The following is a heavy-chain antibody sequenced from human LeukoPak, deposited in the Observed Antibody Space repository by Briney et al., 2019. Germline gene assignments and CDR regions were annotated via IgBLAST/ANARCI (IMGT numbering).Heavy chain of an antibody. J-gene: IGHJ6*04. CDR3: AKDGLSGSGSYSWGKMDV. V-gene: IGHV3-23*01. CDR2: ISGGGGST. D-gene: IGHD3-10*01. CDR1: GFTFSSYV. Sequence: PGGSLRLSCAASGFTFSSYVMSWVRQAPGKGLEWVSAISGGGGSTPYADSVNGRFTISRDNSKNMVYMQMNSLRVEDTAVYYCAKDGLSGSGSYSWGKMDVWRKGTTVTVSS.